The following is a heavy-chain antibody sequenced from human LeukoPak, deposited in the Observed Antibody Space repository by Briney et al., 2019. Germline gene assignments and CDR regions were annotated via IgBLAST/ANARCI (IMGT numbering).Heavy chain of an antibody. CDR1: GFTFSSFR. CDR2: ISSSSTYI. Sequence: PGGSLRLSCAASGFTFSSFRMNWVRQAPGKGLEWVSTISSSSTYIYYAGSVKGRLTISRDNANNSLYVQVSGLRAEDTAGYHCATGQVAGPDYWGQGTLVTVSS. D-gene: IGHD6-19*01. V-gene: IGHV3-21*01. J-gene: IGHJ4*02. CDR3: ATGQVAGPDY.